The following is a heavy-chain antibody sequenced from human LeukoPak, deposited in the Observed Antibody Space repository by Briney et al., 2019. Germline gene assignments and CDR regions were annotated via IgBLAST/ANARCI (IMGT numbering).Heavy chain of an antibody. D-gene: IGHD3-10*01. V-gene: IGHV3-23*01. CDR3: ARGEYGSGSYHIDY. Sequence: GGSLRLSCAASGFTFSSYGMSWVRQAPGKGVEWVSAISGSGGSTYYADSVKGRFTISRDNSKNTLYLQMNSLRAEDTAVYYCARGEYGSGSYHIDYWGQGTLVTVSS. J-gene: IGHJ4*02. CDR1: GFTFSSYG. CDR2: ISGSGGST.